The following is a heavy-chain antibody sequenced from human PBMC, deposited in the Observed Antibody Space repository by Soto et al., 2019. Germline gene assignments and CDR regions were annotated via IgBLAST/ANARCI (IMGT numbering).Heavy chain of an antibody. CDR3: ARAAARLYYYYGMDV. V-gene: IGHV4-39*01. D-gene: IGHD6-13*01. CDR2: IYYSGST. Sequence: QLQLQESGPGLVKPSETLSLTCTVSGGSISSSSYYWGWIRQPPGKGLEWIGSIYYSGSTYYNPSLKSRVTISVDTSKNQFSLKLSSVTAADTAVYYCARAAARLYYYYGMDVWGQGTTVTVSS. CDR1: GGSISSSSYY. J-gene: IGHJ6*02.